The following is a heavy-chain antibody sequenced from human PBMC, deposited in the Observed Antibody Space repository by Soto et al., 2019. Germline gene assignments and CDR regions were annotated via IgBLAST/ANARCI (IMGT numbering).Heavy chain of an antibody. CDR3: ARQPYDSTGYYYGA. J-gene: IGHJ5*02. CDR1: GGSFRSSTYY. D-gene: IGHD3-22*01. CDR2: MYSGGNT. Sequence: QLQLQESGPGLVKPSETLSLTCTVSGGSFRSSTYYWGWIRQPPGKALEWIGSMYSGGNTYYNPSLKSRVTVSVDTSKNHFSLKLTSVTAADTAMYYCARQPYDSTGYYYGAWGQGTLVTVSS. V-gene: IGHV4-39*01.